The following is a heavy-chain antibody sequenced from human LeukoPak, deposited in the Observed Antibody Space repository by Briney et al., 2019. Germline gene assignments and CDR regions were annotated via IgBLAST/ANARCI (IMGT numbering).Heavy chain of an antibody. J-gene: IGHJ1*01. CDR1: GFTVRSNY. V-gene: IGHV3-53*01. D-gene: IGHD3-10*01. Sequence: GGSLRLSCAASGFTVRSNYMSWVRQAPGKGLEWVSIILSDHTTHYADSVKGRFTFSRDDSKNSLHLQMNRPRVEDTAVYYCARGLLESQFDHWGQGTLVTVSS. CDR2: ILSDHTT. CDR3: ARGLLESQFDH.